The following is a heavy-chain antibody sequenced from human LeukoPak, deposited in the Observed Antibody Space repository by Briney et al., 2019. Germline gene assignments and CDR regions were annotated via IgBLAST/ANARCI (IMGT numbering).Heavy chain of an antibody. Sequence: GGSLRLSCAASGFTFSSYEMNWVRQAPGKGLEWVSYISSSGSTIYYADSVKGRFTISRDNAKNSLYLQLNSLSAADTAVYYCARDPVDFLFDYWGQGTLVPVSS. CDR1: GFTFSSYE. J-gene: IGHJ4*02. D-gene: IGHD5-12*01. CDR3: ARDPVDFLFDY. V-gene: IGHV3-48*03. CDR2: ISSSGSTI.